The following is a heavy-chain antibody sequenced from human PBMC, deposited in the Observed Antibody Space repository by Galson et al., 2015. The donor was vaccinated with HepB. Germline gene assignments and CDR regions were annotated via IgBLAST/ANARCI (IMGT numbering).Heavy chain of an antibody. Sequence: SLRLSCAASGFTFSSYAMSWVRQAPGKGLECVSVISGSGGSTHYADSVKGRFTISRDNSKNTLYLQMNNLRAEDTAIYYCAKGTTVTGWFCDLWGRGTLVTASS. CDR1: GFTFSSYA. V-gene: IGHV3-23*01. J-gene: IGHJ2*01. CDR2: ISGSGGST. D-gene: IGHD4-17*01. CDR3: AKGTTVTGWFCDL.